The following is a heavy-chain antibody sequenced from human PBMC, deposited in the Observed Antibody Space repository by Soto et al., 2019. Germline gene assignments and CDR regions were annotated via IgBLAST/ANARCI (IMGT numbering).Heavy chain of an antibody. CDR1: GGSIRSGGYY. Sequence: SETLSLTCTVSGGSIRSGGYYWSWVRQNPRRGLEWIGNIYYSGNTYYSPSLKSRLTISVDTSKNQFSLNLSSVTAADTAVYYCARDRLMATAGTARHYFGLDVWGQGTTVTVSS. J-gene: IGHJ6*02. CDR3: ARDRLMATAGTARHYFGLDV. CDR2: IYYSGNT. D-gene: IGHD5-18*01. V-gene: IGHV4-31*03.